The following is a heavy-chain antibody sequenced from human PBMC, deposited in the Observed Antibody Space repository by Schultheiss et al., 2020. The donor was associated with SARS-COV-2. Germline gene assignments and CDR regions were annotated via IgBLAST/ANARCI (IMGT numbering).Heavy chain of an antibody. CDR3: AREVVPAAIGHYFDY. CDR1: GFTFRTYG. Sequence: GGSLRLSCVASGFTFRTYGMHWVRQAPGKRLEWVAVIWYDGSNKYYADSVKGRFTISRDNSKNTLYLQMNSLRAENTAVYYCAREVVPAAIGHYFDYWGQGTLVTVSS. V-gene: IGHV3-33*08. D-gene: IGHD2-2*01. J-gene: IGHJ4*02. CDR2: IWYDGSNK.